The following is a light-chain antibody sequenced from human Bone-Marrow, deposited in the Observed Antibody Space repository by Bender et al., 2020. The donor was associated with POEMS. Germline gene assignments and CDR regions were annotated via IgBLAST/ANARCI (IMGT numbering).Light chain of an antibody. J-gene: IGLJ3*02. CDR1: SSDVGGYKL. CDR2: DVT. V-gene: IGLV2-23*02. CDR3: CSRAQTGTSWV. Sequence: QSALTQPASVSGSPGQSITISCTGTSSDVGGYKLVSWYQQHPGKAPKLLIYDVTNRPSGISNRFSGSKSGNTASLTISGLQAEDEADYYCCSRAQTGTSWVFGGGTKLTVL.